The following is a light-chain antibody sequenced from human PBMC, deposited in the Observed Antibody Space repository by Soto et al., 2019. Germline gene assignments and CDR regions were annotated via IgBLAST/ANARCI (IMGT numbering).Light chain of an antibody. J-gene: IGKJ5*01. Sequence: EIVLTQSPGTLSLSPGERATLSCRASQSVSSSYLAWYQQKPGQAPRLLIYGASSRATGIPDRFSGSGSGTDSTLTISRLEPEDFAVYYCQRFVTSLPSTFGHEIRPEIK. V-gene: IGKV3-20*01. CDR2: GAS. CDR1: QSVSSSY. CDR3: QRFVTSLPST.